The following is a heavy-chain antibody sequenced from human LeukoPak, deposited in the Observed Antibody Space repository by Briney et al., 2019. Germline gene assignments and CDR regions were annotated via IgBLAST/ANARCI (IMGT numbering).Heavy chain of an antibody. CDR2: IYHSVTT. CDR1: GYSISSGYY. V-gene: IGHV4-38-2*01. J-gene: IGHJ6*03. CDR3: ARQGGSNSPYYYYYMDV. D-gene: IGHD6-13*01. Sequence: PSETLSLTCAVSGYSISSGYYWGWFRQPPGKGPDWIGCIYHSVTTYYNPSLKSRVTISVDTSKTQFSPMISSVTAADTAVYYCARQGGSNSPYYYYYMDVWGKGTTVTASS.